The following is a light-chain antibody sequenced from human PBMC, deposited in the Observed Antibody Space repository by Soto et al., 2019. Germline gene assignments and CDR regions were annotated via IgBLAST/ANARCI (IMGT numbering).Light chain of an antibody. Sequence: DIPMTQSPSTLSASVGDRVTITCRASQSISSWLAWYQQKPGKAPKLLIYDASSLESGVPSRFSGSGSGTEFTLTISSLQPDDFATYYCQLYNNYSPTFGQGTKVEIK. CDR3: QLYNNYSPT. CDR1: QSISSW. CDR2: DAS. J-gene: IGKJ1*01. V-gene: IGKV1-5*01.